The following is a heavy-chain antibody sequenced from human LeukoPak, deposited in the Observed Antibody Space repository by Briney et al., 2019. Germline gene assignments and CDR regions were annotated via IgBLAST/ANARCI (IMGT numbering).Heavy chain of an antibody. Sequence: PGGSLRLSCAASGFTFSSYAMHWVRQAPGKGLEWVAVISYDGSNKYSADSVKGRFTISRDNSKSTLYLQMNSLRAEDTAVYYCVKVSDNFQFDYWGQGTLVTVSS. V-gene: IGHV3-30*18. CDR3: VKVSDNFQFDY. D-gene: IGHD1-1*01. J-gene: IGHJ4*02. CDR2: ISYDGSNK. CDR1: GFTFSSYA.